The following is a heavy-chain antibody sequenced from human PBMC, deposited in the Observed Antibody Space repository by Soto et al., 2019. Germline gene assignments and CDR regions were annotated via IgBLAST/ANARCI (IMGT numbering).Heavy chain of an antibody. Sequence: SETLSVTCTVSGGSISSGDYYWSWIRQPPGKGLEWIGYIFYSGSTYYNPSLESRVTISVDTSENQFSLKLRSVTAADTAVYYCARDAYWNHELGNSFDDWCQGPLVSGSS. CDR2: IFYSGST. CDR1: GGSISSGDYY. V-gene: IGHV4-30-4*01. CDR3: ARDAYWNHELGNSFDD. D-gene: IGHD1-1*01. J-gene: IGHJ4*02.